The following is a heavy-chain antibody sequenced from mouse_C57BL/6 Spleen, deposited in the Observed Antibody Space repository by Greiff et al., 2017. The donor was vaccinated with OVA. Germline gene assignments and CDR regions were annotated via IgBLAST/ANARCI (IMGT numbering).Heavy chain of an antibody. J-gene: IGHJ1*03. D-gene: IGHD2-4*01. CDR3: ASHIYYDYDGYFDV. V-gene: IGHV3-6*01. CDR1: GYSITSGYY. Sequence: EVQLQQSGPGLVKPSQSLSLTCSVTGYSITSGYYWNWIRQFPGNKLEWMGYISYDGSNNYNPSLKNRISITRDTSKNPFFLKLNSVTTEDTATYDCASHIYYDYDGYFDVWGTGTTVTVSS. CDR2: ISYDGSN.